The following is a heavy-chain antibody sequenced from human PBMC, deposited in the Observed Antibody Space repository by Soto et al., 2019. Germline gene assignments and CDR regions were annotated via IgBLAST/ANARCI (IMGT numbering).Heavy chain of an antibody. CDR3: ARKHIGGDTNWFDP. D-gene: IGHD2-21*01. Sequence: TSETLSLTCTVSGGSISSSSYYWGWIRQPPGKGLGWIGSIYYSGSTYYNPSLKSRVTISVDTSKNQFSLKLSSVTAADTAVYYCARKHIGGDTNWFDPWGQGTLVTVSS. CDR2: IYYSGST. J-gene: IGHJ5*02. V-gene: IGHV4-39*01. CDR1: GGSISSSSYY.